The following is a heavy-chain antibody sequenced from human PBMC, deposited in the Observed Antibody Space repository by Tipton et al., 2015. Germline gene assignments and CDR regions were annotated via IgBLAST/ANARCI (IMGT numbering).Heavy chain of an antibody. Sequence: SLRLSCSAAGFTLSRYAMNWVRQAPGKGLEYVSAITTNGYSTYYADSVRGRFTISRDNSKNTLYLQMSSLRAEDTAVYYCARARTFDYDQTAFDIWGQGTEVSVSS. CDR1: GFTLSRYA. J-gene: IGHJ3*02. CDR2: ITTNGYST. V-gene: IGHV3-64D*08. D-gene: IGHD3-16*01. CDR3: ARARTFDYDQTAFDI.